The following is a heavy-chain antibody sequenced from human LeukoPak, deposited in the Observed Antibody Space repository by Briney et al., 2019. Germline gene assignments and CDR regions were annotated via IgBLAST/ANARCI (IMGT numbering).Heavy chain of an antibody. J-gene: IGHJ4*02. D-gene: IGHD6-13*01. CDR2: ISWNSGSI. CDR3: AKDLGSSWTSGFDY. CDR1: GFTFDDYA. V-gene: IGHV3-9*01. Sequence: GGSLRLSCAASGFTFDDYAMHWVRQAPGKGLEWVSGISWNSGSIGYADSVKGRFTISRDNAKNSLYLQMNSLRAEDTASYYCAKDLGSSWTSGFDYWGQGTLVTVSS.